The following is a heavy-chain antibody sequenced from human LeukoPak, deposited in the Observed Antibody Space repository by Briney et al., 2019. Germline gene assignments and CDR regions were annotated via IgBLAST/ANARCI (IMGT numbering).Heavy chain of an antibody. J-gene: IGHJ4*02. CDR2: IYYSGST. V-gene: IGHV4-59*01. D-gene: IGHD3-16*01. CDR1: GGSTSSYY. CDR3: ARDGGLFDC. Sequence: SETLSLTCTVSGGSTSSYYWSWIRQPPGKGLEWIGYIYYSGSTNYNPSLKSRVTISVDTSKNQFSLKLSSVTAADTAVYYCARDGGLFDCWGQGTLVTVSS.